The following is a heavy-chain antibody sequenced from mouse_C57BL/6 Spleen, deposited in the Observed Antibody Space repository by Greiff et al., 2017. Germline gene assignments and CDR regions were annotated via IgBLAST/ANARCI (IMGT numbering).Heavy chain of an antibody. CDR2: IDPSDSET. V-gene: IGHV1-52*01. Sequence: QVHVKQPGAELVRPGSSVKLSCKASGYTFTSYWMHWVKQRPIQGLEWIGNIDPSDSETHYNQKFKDKATLTVDKSSSTAYMQLSSLTSEDSAVYYCARYDYNYGNWFAYWGQGTLVTVSA. J-gene: IGHJ3*01. CDR1: GYTFTSYW. D-gene: IGHD2-4*01. CDR3: ARYDYNYGNWFAY.